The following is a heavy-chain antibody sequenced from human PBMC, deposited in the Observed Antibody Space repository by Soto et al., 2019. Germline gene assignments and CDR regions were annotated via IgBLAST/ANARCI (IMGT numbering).Heavy chain of an antibody. Sequence: QITLKESGPPLVKPTQTLTLTCTFSGFSLSTSGVGVGWIRQPPGKALEWLALIYWDDDKRYSPSLKSRLTITKDTSKNQVVLTMTNMDPVDTATYYCAHAYGGYDNFDYWGQGTLVTVSS. CDR1: GFSLSTSGVG. CDR3: AHAYGGYDNFDY. CDR2: IYWDDDK. V-gene: IGHV2-5*02. J-gene: IGHJ4*02. D-gene: IGHD5-12*01.